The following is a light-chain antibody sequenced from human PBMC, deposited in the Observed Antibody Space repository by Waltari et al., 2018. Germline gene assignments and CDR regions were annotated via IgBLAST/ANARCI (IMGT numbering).Light chain of an antibody. CDR3: QQYNSFWT. CDR2: AAS. CDR1: QDLSVW. Sequence: DRQMTQSPHTLSASVGDRVTITCRASQDLSVWLAWYQLKPGQAPKLLIYAASSLQRGVPSRFSGSGSGTEFTLTISSLQPDDFATYYCQQYNSFWTFGQGTKVEIK. J-gene: IGKJ1*01. V-gene: IGKV1-5*01.